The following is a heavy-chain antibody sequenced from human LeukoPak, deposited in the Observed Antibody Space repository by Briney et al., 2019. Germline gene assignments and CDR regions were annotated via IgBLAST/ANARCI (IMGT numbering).Heavy chain of an antibody. CDR1: GDTFTSYD. Sequence: GASVKVSCKASGDTFTSYDINWVRQATGQGLEWMGWMNPNSGDTNSAQKFQGRVTLTRDTSITTAYMELSRLRFDDTAVYYCARDGSLDYWGQGTLVTVSS. V-gene: IGHV1-8*01. D-gene: IGHD3-10*01. J-gene: IGHJ4*02. CDR2: MNPNSGDT. CDR3: ARDGSLDY.